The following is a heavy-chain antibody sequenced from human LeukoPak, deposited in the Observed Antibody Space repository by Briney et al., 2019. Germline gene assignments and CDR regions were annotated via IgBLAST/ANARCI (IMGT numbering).Heavy chain of an antibody. V-gene: IGHV3-11*04. D-gene: IGHD3-22*01. CDR3: ANDYYDSSGYYSDY. CDR2: ISSSGSTI. CDR1: GFTFSDYY. Sequence: GGSLRLSCAASGFTFSDYYMSWIRQAPGKGLEWVSYISSSGSTIYYADSVKGRFTISRDNAKNSLYLQMNSLRAEDTAVYYCANDYYDSSGYYSDYWGQGTLVTVSS. J-gene: IGHJ4*02.